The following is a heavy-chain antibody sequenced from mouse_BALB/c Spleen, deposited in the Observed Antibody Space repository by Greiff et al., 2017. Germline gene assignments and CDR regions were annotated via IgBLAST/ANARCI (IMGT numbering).Heavy chain of an antibody. J-gene: IGHJ1*01. CDR2: IYPGNVNT. D-gene: IGHD4-1*01. V-gene: IGHV1S56*01. Sequence: QVQLQQSGPELVKPGASVRISCKASGYTFTSYYIHWVQQRPGQGLEWIGWIYPGNVNTKYNEKFKGKATLTADKSSSTAYMQLSSLTSEDSAVYFCASTWDLCYWYFDVWGAGTTVTVSS. CDR1: GYTFTSYY. CDR3: ASTWDLCYWYFDV.